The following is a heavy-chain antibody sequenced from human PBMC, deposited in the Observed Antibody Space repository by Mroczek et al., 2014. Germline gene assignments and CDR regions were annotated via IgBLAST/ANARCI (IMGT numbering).Heavy chain of an antibody. V-gene: IGHV4-34*01. CDR2: INHSGST. Sequence: QVQLQESGAGLLKPSETLSLTCAVYGGSFSGYYWSWIRQPPGKGLEWIGEINHSGSTNYNPSLKSRVTISVDTSKNQFSLKLSSVTAADTAVYYCARGGRYCSSTSCPKSPMGIDYWGQGTLVTVSS. CDR3: ARGGRYCSSTSCPKSPMGIDY. CDR1: GGSFSGYY. D-gene: IGHD2-2*01. J-gene: IGHJ4*02.